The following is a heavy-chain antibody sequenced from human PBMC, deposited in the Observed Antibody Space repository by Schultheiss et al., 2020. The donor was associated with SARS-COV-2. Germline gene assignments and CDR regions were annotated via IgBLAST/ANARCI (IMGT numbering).Heavy chain of an antibody. V-gene: IGHV1-2*02. Sequence: ASAKVSCKASGYTFTGYYMHWVRQAPGQGLEWMGWINPNSGGTNYAQKFQGRVTMTRDTSISTAYMELSRLRSDDTAVYYCARDPGWIQLWAALFDYWGQGTLVTVSS. J-gene: IGHJ4*02. CDR3: ARDPGWIQLWAALFDY. CDR1: GYTFTGYY. CDR2: INPNSGGT. D-gene: IGHD5-18*01.